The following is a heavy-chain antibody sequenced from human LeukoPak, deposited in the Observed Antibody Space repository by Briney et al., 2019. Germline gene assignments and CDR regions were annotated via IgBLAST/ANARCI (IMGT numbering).Heavy chain of an antibody. CDR2: IKRDGSEQ. V-gene: IGHV3-7*01. CDR3: ARDLWGTTPAPIP. Sequence: GGSLRLSCTASGFTFSNYWMSWVRQAPGKGLEWVANIKRDGSEQWYVDSVKGRFIISRDNAKNSVYLQMSSLRADDAAIYYCARDLWGTTPAPIPWGQGTPVIVSS. D-gene: IGHD2-2*01. J-gene: IGHJ5*02. CDR1: GFTFSNYW.